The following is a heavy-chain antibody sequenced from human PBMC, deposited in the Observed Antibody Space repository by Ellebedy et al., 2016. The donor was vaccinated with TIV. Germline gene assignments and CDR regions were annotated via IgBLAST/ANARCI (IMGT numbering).Heavy chain of an antibody. Sequence: GESLKISXKGSGYSFTNYWISWVRQMPGKGLEWMGRIDTSDSYNNYSPSFQGHVTISADKSTNTAYLQWSSLKASDTAMYYCARHSWRSDWFFDLWGRGTLATVSS. J-gene: IGHJ2*01. CDR3: ARHSWRSDWFFDL. CDR2: IDTSDSYN. D-gene: IGHD3-16*01. V-gene: IGHV5-10-1*01. CDR1: GYSFTNYW.